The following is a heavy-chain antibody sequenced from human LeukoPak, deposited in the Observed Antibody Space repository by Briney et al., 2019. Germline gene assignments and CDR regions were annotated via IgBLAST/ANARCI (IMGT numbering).Heavy chain of an antibody. CDR2: ISGSGGST. D-gene: IGHD2-15*01. CDR3: AKDLVVLSVVLDAFDI. CDR1: GFTFSRYA. V-gene: IGHV3-23*01. Sequence: PGGSLRLSCVASGFTFSRYAISWVRQAPEKGLEWVSAISGSGGSTYYADSVKGRFTISRDNSKNTLYLQMNSLRAEDTAVYYCAKDLVVLSVVLDAFDIWGQGTMVTVSS. J-gene: IGHJ3*02.